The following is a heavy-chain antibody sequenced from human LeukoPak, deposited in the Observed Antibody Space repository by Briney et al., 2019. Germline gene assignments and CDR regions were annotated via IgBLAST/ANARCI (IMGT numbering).Heavy chain of an antibody. CDR1: GFTFSSYA. Sequence: GGSLRLSCAASGFTFSSYAMNWVRQAPGKGLEWVSYISSGSSNTHYADSVKGRFTISRDNPKNSLYLQMNSLRAEDTAVYYCARGDFYGLDYWGQGTLVTVSS. CDR3: ARGDFYGLDY. V-gene: IGHV3-48*04. J-gene: IGHJ4*02. D-gene: IGHD4-17*01. CDR2: ISSGSSNT.